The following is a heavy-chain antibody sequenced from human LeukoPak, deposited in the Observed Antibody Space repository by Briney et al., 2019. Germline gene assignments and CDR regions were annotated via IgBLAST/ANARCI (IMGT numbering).Heavy chain of an antibody. CDR1: GGSFSGYY. CDR3: ARGARITMIVVAMPGYFDY. Sequence: SETLSLTCAVYGGSFSGYYWSWIRQPPGKGLEWIGEINHSGSTNYNPSLKSRVTISVDTSKNQFSLKLSSVTAADTAVYYCARGARITMIVVAMPGYFDYWGQGTLVTVSS. V-gene: IGHV4-34*01. CDR2: INHSGST. J-gene: IGHJ4*02. D-gene: IGHD3-22*01.